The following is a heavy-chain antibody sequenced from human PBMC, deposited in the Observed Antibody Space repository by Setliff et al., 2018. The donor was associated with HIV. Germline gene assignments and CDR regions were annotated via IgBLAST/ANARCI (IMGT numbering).Heavy chain of an antibody. CDR3: ARVMHHPSGNFDL. CDR1: GYSISRGGYY. CDR2: IDTPGIT. Sequence: SETLSLTCSVSGYSISRGGYYWSWIRQPAGKGLEWIGRIDTPGITNYNPSLKSRVTISFDTSKEQFSLKLTSVTAADTAVYYCARVMHHPSGNFDLWGRGTLVTVSS. D-gene: IGHD3-10*01. J-gene: IGHJ2*01. V-gene: IGHV4-61*02.